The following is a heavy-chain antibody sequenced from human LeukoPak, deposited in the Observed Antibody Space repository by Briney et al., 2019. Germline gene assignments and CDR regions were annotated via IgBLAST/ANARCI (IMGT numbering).Heavy chain of an antibody. CDR1: GGSINYYY. V-gene: IGHV4-59*08. Sequence: SETLSLTCNVSGGSINYYYWTWIRQPPGKGLEWIGYIYYSGSTNYNSSLKSRVTMLVDTSKNQVSLKLSSVTAADTAVYYCARDIAAAGRPVWGQGTLVTVSS. CDR2: IYYSGST. D-gene: IGHD6-13*01. J-gene: IGHJ4*02. CDR3: ARDIAAAGRPV.